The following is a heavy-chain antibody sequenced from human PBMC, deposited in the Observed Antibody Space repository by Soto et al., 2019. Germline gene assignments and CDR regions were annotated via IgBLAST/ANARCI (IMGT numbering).Heavy chain of an antibody. Sequence: SVKISCKASGGTFSSYAISWVRQAPGQGLEWMGGIIPIFGTANYAQKLQGRVTITADESTSTAYMELSSLRSEDTAVYYCAVYYDILTGYPRHYYYGMDVWGEGTKVTVSS. CDR2: IIPIFGTA. D-gene: IGHD3-9*01. V-gene: IGHV1-69*13. CDR1: GGTFSSYA. J-gene: IGHJ6*04. CDR3: AVYYDILTGYPRHYYYGMDV.